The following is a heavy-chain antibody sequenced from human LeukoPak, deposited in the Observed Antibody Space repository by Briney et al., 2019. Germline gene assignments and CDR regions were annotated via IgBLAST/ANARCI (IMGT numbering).Heavy chain of an antibody. V-gene: IGHV3-30*04. J-gene: IGHJ4*02. CDR2: ISHDGTNK. CDR3: ARDFGGLRWNYYFDY. CDR1: GFIFSDYA. Sequence: GGSLRLSCAASGFIFSDYAMHWVRQAPGKGLEWVAIISHDGTNKYHADSVKGRFTISRDNSKNTLYLQMDSLIDEDTAVYLCARDFGGLRWNYYFDYWGQGTLVTVSS. D-gene: IGHD4-23*01.